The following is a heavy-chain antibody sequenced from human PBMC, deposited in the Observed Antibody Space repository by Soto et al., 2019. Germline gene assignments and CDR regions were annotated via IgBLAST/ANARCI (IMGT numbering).Heavy chain of an antibody. V-gene: IGHV3-9*01. CDR3: AKRRTTSWGMDV. CDR2: ISWNSASI. CDR1: GFTFDDYS. Sequence: EVQLVESGGGLAQPGRSLRLSCEASGFTFDDYSMHWVRQAPGKGLEWVSGISWNSASIGYADSVKGRFTISRDNAKNALYLEMNSLTVEVTALYYCAKRRTTSWGMDVWGQGTTVTVSS. J-gene: IGHJ6*02. D-gene: IGHD1-7*01.